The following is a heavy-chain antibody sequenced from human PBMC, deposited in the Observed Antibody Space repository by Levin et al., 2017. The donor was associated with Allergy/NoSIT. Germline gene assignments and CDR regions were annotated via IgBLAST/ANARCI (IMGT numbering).Heavy chain of an antibody. CDR2: IYPGDSDT. CDR1: GYSFTSYW. D-gene: IGHD3-22*01. CDR3: ARSGGDSSGYYWLGYRV. J-gene: IGHJ4*02. Sequence: KVSCKGSGYSFTSYWIGWVRQMPGKGLEWMGIIYPGDSDTRYSPSFQGQVTISADKSISTAYLQWSSLKASDTAMYYCARSGGDSSGYYWLGYRVWGQGTLVTVSS. V-gene: IGHV5-51*01.